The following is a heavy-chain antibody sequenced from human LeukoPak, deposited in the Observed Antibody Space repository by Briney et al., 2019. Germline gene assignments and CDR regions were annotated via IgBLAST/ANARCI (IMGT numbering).Heavy chain of an antibody. Sequence: PSETLSLTCTVSGGSISSTSYYWGWIRQPPGKGLEWIGDIYYSGSTYYNPSLKSRITTSIDTSKNQFSLKMRSVTAADTAVYYCARHLNRSTDSAWYVLDYWGQGTLVTVSS. J-gene: IGHJ4*02. CDR2: IYYSGST. CDR1: GGSISSTSYY. D-gene: IGHD6-19*01. CDR3: ARHLNRSTDSAWYVLDY. V-gene: IGHV4-39*01.